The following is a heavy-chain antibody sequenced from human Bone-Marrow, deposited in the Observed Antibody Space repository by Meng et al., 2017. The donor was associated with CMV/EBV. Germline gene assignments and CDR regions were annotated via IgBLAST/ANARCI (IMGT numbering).Heavy chain of an antibody. J-gene: IGHJ3*02. CDR2: ISYDGSNK. D-gene: IGHD3-9*01. Sequence: GESLKISCAASGFTFSSYEMNWVRQAPGKGLEWVAVISYDGSNKYYADSVKGRFTISRDNSKNTLYLQMNSLRAEDTAVYYCAREETYYDILTGYRSDAFDIWGQGTRVTVSS. CDR1: GFTFSSYE. CDR3: AREETYYDILTGYRSDAFDI. V-gene: IGHV3-30-3*01.